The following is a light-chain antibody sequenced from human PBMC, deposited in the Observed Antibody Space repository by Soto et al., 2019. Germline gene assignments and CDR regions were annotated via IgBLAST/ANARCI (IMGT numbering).Light chain of an antibody. CDR1: QSGSSTY. V-gene: IGKV3-20*01. Sequence: DTVLTQSPGTLSLPPGERATLSCRASQSGSSTYLAWYQQKPGQAPRLLINGASSRAPGIPDRFSGSGSGTDFTLTITRLEPEDFAVYYCQQYGSSKWTFGKGTKV. CDR2: GAS. CDR3: QQYGSSKWT. J-gene: IGKJ1*01.